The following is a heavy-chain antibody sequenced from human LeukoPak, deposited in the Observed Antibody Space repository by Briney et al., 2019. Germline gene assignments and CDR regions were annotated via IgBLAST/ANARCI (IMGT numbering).Heavy chain of an antibody. Sequence: ASVKVSCKASGYTFTGYYMHWVRQAPGQGLEWMGWINPNSGGTNYAQKFQGRVTMTRDMSISTAYMELSRLRSDDTAVYYCARNEESCSSTSCYNWFDPWGQGTLVTVSS. J-gene: IGHJ5*02. CDR2: INPNSGGT. V-gene: IGHV1-2*02. D-gene: IGHD2-2*01. CDR1: GYTFTGYY. CDR3: ARNEESCSSTSCYNWFDP.